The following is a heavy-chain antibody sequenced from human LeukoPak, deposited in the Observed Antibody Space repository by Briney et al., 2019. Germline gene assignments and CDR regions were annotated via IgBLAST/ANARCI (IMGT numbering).Heavy chain of an antibody. CDR1: GVSVGSAGYY. Sequence: PSETLSLTCSVSGVSVGSAGYYWTWIRQPPGKGLEWIGYMYYTANSSYNPFLKSRVTMSLDPSQNEFSLRLTSVTAADTAVYYCARSQSQSGSYRYYFAYWGQGTLVTVSS. CDR3: ARSQSQSGSYRYYFAY. CDR2: MYYTANS. V-gene: IGHV4-61*08. D-gene: IGHD1-26*01. J-gene: IGHJ4*02.